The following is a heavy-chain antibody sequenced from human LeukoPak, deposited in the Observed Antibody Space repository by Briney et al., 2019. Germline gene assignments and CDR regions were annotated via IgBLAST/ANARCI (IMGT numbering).Heavy chain of an antibody. CDR1: GGTFISYS. CDR2: IIPIFGTA. J-gene: IGHJ4*02. D-gene: IGHD1-26*01. CDR3: AREAGAKIDY. V-gene: IGHV1-69*01. Sequence: SVKLSCKASGGTFISYSISGVRQAPGQGLEWMGGIIPIFGTANYAQKFQGRVTITADESTSTAYMELSSLRSEDTAVYYCAREAGAKIDYWGQGTLVTVSS.